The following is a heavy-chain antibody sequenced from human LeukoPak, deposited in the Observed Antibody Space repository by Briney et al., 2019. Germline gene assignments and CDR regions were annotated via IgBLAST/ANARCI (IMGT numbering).Heavy chain of an antibody. CDR2: IYYSGST. V-gene: IGHV4-39*01. D-gene: IGHD3-22*01. Sequence: SETLSLTCTVSGGSISSSSYYWGWIRQPPGKGLEWIGSIYYSGSTYYNPSLKSRVTISVDTSKNQFSLKLSSVTAADTAVYYCASRRVGYYDSSGYSRSPRNWFDPWGQGTLVTVSS. J-gene: IGHJ5*02. CDR1: GGSISSSSYY. CDR3: ASRRVGYYDSSGYSRSPRNWFDP.